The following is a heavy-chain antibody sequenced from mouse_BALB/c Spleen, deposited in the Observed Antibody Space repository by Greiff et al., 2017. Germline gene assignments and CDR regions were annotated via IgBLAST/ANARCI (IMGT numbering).Heavy chain of an antibody. D-gene: IGHD2-14*01. CDR2: ISSGGSYT. CDR3: ARLYRYDGGYAMDY. J-gene: IGHJ4*01. CDR1: GFTFSSYG. V-gene: IGHV5-6*02. Sequence: DVKLVESGGALVNPGGSLNLSFAPSGFTFSSYGLSWVRQTPDKRLEWVATISSGGSYTYYPDSVKGRFTISRDNAKNTLYLQMSSLKSEDTAMYYCARLYRYDGGYAMDYWGQGTSVTVSS.